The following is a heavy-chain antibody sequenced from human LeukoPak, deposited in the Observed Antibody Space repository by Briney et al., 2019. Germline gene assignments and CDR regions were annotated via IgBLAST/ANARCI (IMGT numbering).Heavy chain of an antibody. CDR2: IKQDGSEQ. CDR1: GFTFSSYW. V-gene: IGHV3-7*03. J-gene: IGHJ4*02. Sequence: GGSLRLSCAASGFTFSSYWMSWVRQAPGKGLEWVAYIKQDGSEQSYVDSVKGRFTISRDNAKNSLYLQMNSLRAEDTAVYYCAKGYCSSTSCYARFDYWGQGTLVTLSS. D-gene: IGHD2-2*01. CDR3: AKGYCSSTSCYARFDY.